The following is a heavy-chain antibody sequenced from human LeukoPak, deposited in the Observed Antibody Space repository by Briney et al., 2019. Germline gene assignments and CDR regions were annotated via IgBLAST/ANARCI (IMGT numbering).Heavy chain of an antibody. D-gene: IGHD3-3*01. J-gene: IGHJ4*02. Sequence: SETLSLLCIVSGGSISTYYWSWIRQPPGKALEWIGYIYTSGNTDYNPSLKSRVPISVDTSKNQFSLRLLSVTAADTAVYDCAGLPVGVDNYFPYWGQGTLVTVSS. V-gene: IGHV4-4*08. CDR2: IYTSGNT. CDR1: GGSISTYY. CDR3: AGLPVGVDNYFPY.